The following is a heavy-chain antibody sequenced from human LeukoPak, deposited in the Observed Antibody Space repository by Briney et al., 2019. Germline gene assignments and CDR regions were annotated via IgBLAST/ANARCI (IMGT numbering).Heavy chain of an antibody. J-gene: IGHJ6*02. V-gene: IGHV4-39*07. Sequence: SETLSLTCTVSGGSISSSRYYWGWIRQPPGKGLEWIGSIYYSGSTYYNPSLKSRVTISVDTSKNQFSLKLGSVTAADTAVYYCARDMDGVTSLGWRFYYGMDVWGQGTTVTVSS. CDR2: IYYSGST. CDR3: ARDMDGVTSLGWRFYYGMDV. CDR1: GGSISSSRYY. D-gene: IGHD4-23*01.